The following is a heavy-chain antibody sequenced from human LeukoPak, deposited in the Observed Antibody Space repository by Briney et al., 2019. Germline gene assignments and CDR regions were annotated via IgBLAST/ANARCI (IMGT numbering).Heavy chain of an antibody. Sequence: GGSLRLSCAASGFTFSSYEMNWVRQAPGKGLEWVANIKQDGSEKYYVDSVKGRFTISRDNAKNSLYLQMNSLRAEDTAVYYCARVSSWYSYFDYWGQGTLVTVSS. CDR1: GFTFSSYE. V-gene: IGHV3-7*01. D-gene: IGHD6-13*01. CDR2: IKQDGSEK. CDR3: ARVSSWYSYFDY. J-gene: IGHJ4*02.